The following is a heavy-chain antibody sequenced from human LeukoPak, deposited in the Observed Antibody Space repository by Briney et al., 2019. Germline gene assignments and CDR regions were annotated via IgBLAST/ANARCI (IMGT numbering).Heavy chain of an antibody. V-gene: IGHV3-7*01. Sequence: GGSLRLSCAASGFTFSSYWMSWVRQAPGKGLEWVANIKQDGSEKYYVDSVKGRFTISRDNAKNSLYLQMNSLRTEDTAVYYCAREGFRITIFGVAPPSGLFDYWGQGTLVTVSS. CDR1: GFTFSSYW. D-gene: IGHD3-3*01. CDR2: IKQDGSEK. CDR3: AREGFRITIFGVAPPSGLFDY. J-gene: IGHJ4*02.